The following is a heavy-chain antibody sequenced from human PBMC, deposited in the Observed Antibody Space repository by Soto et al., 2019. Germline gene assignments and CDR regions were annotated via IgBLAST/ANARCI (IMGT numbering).Heavy chain of an antibody. CDR3: ARDYYGSGNNWFDP. CDR1: GGTFSSYA. V-gene: IGHV1-69*01. J-gene: IGHJ5*02. CDR2: IIPIFGTA. Sequence: QVQLVQSGAEVKKPGSSVKVSCKASGGTFSSYAISWVRQAPGQGLEWMGGIIPIFGTANYAQKFQGRVTITADESTSTAYMELSSLRSEDTAVYYCARDYYGSGNNWFDPWGQGTLVTVSS. D-gene: IGHD3-10*01.